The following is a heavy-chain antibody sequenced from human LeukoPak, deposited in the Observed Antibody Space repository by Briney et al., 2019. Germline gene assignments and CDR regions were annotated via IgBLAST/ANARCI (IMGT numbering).Heavy chain of an antibody. CDR3: VRAQSAAGYSASFFDY. J-gene: IGHJ4*02. CDR1: GYTFTGNY. CDR2: INPNSGGT. V-gene: IGHV1-2*02. D-gene: IGHD6-13*01. Sequence: GASVKVSCKASGYTFTGNYMHWVRQAPGQGLEWMGWINPNSGGTNYAQKFQGRVTMTRDTSISTAYMELSRLRSDDTAVYYCVRAQSAAGYSASFFDYWGQGTLVTVSS.